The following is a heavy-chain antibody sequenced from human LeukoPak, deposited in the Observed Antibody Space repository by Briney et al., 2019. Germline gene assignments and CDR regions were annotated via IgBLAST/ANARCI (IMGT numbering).Heavy chain of an antibody. Sequence: GGSLRLSCAASGFTFSSYAMSWIRQAPGKGLEWVSYISSSGSTIYYADSVKGRFTISRANAKNSLYLQMNSLRAEDTAVYYCARWVAYCTNGVCFAFDIWGQGTMVTVSS. D-gene: IGHD2-8*01. CDR3: ARWVAYCTNGVCFAFDI. CDR2: ISSSGSTI. J-gene: IGHJ3*02. CDR1: GFTFSSYA. V-gene: IGHV3-11*04.